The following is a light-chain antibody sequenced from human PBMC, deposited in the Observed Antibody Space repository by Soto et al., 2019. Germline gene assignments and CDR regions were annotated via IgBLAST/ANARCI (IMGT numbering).Light chain of an antibody. CDR1: SSDFGGTNY. J-gene: IGLJ2*01. Sequence: QSALTQPPSASGSPGQSVTISCTGASSDFGGTNYVSWYQQHPGKAPKLMIFEVTKRPSGVPDRFSGSKSGNMASLTVSGLQAEDEADYYCTSYAGSYADVVFGGGTKLTVL. V-gene: IGLV2-8*01. CDR3: TSYAGSYADVV. CDR2: EVT.